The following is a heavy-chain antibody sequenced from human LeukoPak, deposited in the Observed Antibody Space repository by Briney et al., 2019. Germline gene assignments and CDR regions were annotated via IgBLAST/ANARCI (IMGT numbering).Heavy chain of an antibody. J-gene: IGHJ6*03. D-gene: IGHD4-17*01. V-gene: IGHV4-59*01. CDR1: GGSISSYY. CDR3: AREPGDYDDYYYMDV. Sequence: SETLSLTCTVSGGSISSYYWSWIRQPPGKGLEWIGYIYYSGSTNYNPSLKSRVTISVDTSKNQFSLKLSSVTAADTAVYYCAREPGDYDDYYYMDVWGKGTAVTVSS. CDR2: IYYSGST.